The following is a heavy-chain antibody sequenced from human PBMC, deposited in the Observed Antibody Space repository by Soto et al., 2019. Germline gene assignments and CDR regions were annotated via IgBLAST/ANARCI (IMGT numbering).Heavy chain of an antibody. J-gene: IGHJ4*02. CDR2: IYYSGST. CDR3: ASSYGGALDY. D-gene: IGHD4-17*01. Sequence: QVQLQESGPGLVKPSETLSLTCTVSGGSISSYYWSWIRQPPGKGLESIGYIYYSGSTNYNPSLKRRATIAVDTSKNQFSLKLSSVTAADTDVYYCASSYGGALDYWGQGTLVTVSS. CDR1: GGSISSYY. V-gene: IGHV4-59*08.